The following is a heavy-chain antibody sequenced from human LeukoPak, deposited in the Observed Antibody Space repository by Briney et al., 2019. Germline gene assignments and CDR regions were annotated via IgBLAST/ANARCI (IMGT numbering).Heavy chain of an antibody. Sequence: GGSLRLSCAASGFTFSSYAMHWVRQAPGKGLEWVAVISYDGSNKYYADSVKGRFTISRDNSKNTLYLQMNSLRAEDTAVYYCASADSSSWYLFDYWGQGTLVTVSS. CDR2: ISYDGSNK. J-gene: IGHJ4*02. CDR3: ASADSSSWYLFDY. CDR1: GFTFSSYA. V-gene: IGHV3-30-3*01. D-gene: IGHD6-13*01.